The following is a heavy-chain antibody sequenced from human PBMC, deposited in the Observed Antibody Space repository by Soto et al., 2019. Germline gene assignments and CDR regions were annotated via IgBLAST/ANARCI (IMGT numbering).Heavy chain of an antibody. Sequence: EVQLVESGGGLVQPGGSLRLSCAASGFTFSSNWMSWVRQAPGKGLEWVANIKQDGSETYYVDSVKGRFTISRDNAKNSLYLQMNSLRAEVTAVYYCARDLVNYGDYFVYWGQGTLVTVSS. J-gene: IGHJ4*02. CDR1: GFTFSSNW. CDR3: ARDLVNYGDYFVY. CDR2: IKQDGSET. V-gene: IGHV3-7*01. D-gene: IGHD4-17*01.